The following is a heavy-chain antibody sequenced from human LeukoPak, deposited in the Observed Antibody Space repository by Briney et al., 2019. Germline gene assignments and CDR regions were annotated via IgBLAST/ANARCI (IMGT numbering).Heavy chain of an antibody. D-gene: IGHD6-13*01. Sequence: GASVKVSFKASGSTFTSYYMHRVRQAPGQGLGWMVIFNPSGGSTSYAQKFQGRVTMTRDMFTSTVYMELSSLRSEDTAVYYCARAHSSSWYVAFDIWGQGTMVTVSS. CDR2: FNPSGGST. V-gene: IGHV1-46*01. CDR3: ARAHSSSWYVAFDI. CDR1: GSTFTSYY. J-gene: IGHJ3*02.